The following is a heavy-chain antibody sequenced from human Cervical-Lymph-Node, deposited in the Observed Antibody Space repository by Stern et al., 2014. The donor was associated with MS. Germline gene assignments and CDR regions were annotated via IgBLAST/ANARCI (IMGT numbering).Heavy chain of an antibody. D-gene: IGHD1-26*01. CDR3: ARGGMEGAIPFDY. CDR1: GGSISSYY. Sequence: QVQLQESGPGLVKPSETLSLTCTVSGGSISSYYWSWIRQPPGKGLEWLGYIYSSGRTNYNPSLKSRVTISVDTSKNQFSLKLSSVTAADTAVYYCARGGMEGAIPFDYWGQGTLVTVSS. CDR2: IYSSGRT. V-gene: IGHV4-59*01. J-gene: IGHJ4*02.